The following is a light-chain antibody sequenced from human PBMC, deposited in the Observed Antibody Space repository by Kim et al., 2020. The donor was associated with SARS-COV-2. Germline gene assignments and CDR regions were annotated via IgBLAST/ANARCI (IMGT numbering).Light chain of an antibody. V-gene: IGKV2-28*01. CDR3: MQALQTPYT. Sequence: DIVMTQSPLSLPVTPGEPASISCRSSQSLLHSNGYNYLDWYLQKPGQSPQLLIYLGSNRASGVPDRFSGSGSGTYFTPKISRVEAEDVGVYYCMQALQTPYTFGQGTKLEI. CDR2: LGS. CDR1: QSLLHSNGYNY. J-gene: IGKJ2*01.